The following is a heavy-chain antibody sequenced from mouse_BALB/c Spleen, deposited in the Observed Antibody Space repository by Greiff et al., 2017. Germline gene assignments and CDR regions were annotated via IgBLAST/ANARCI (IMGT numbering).Heavy chain of an antibody. D-gene: IGHD2-4*01. Sequence: LVESGAELVRPGVSVKISCKGSGYTFTDYAMHWVKQSHAKSLEWIGVISTYYGDASYNQKFKGKATMTVDKSSSTAYMELARLTSEDSAIYYCASGRLRRGGYAMDYWGQGTSVTVSS. J-gene: IGHJ4*01. V-gene: IGHV1S137*01. CDR3: ASGRLRRGGYAMDY. CDR2: ISTYYGDA. CDR1: GYTFTDYA.